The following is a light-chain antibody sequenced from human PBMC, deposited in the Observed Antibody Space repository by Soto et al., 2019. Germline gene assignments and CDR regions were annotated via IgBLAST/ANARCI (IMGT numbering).Light chain of an antibody. Sequence: QSVLTQPASVSGSPGQSITISCSGRTSDIHDFNSISWYRHHPGKAPRLIVYDVNKRPSGISPRFSGSKSGLTASLTISGLQGADEADYFCTSYTAKNTLVFGTGTKVTVL. CDR2: DVN. V-gene: IGLV2-14*01. CDR1: TSDIHDFNS. CDR3: TSYTAKNTLV. J-gene: IGLJ1*01.